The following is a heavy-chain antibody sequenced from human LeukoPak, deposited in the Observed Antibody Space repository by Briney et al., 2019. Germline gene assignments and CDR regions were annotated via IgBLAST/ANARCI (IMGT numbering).Heavy chain of an antibody. V-gene: IGHV3-30*18. CDR1: GFTFSSYG. Sequence: PGRSLRLSCAASGFTFSSYGMHWVRQAPGKGLEWVAVISYDGSNKYYADSVKGRFTISRDNSKNTLYLQMNSLRAEDTAVYYCAKDPQGFLEWFYYYHGMDVWGQGTTVTVPS. CDR3: AKDPQGFLEWFYYYHGMDV. D-gene: IGHD3-3*01. J-gene: IGHJ6*02. CDR2: ISYDGSNK.